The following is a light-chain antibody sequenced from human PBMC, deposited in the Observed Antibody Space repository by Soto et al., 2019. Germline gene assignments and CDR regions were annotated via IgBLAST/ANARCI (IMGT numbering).Light chain of an antibody. V-gene: IGLV1-47*01. CDR1: SSNIGSNY. Sequence: QSVLTQPPSASGTPGQRVTISCSGSSSNIGSNYVYWYQQLPGTAPKLLIYRNNQRPSGVPDRFSGSKSGTSASLAIRGLRSEDEAEYDFAEWDDSLDWGFGGGTQLTVL. J-gene: IGLJ3*02. CDR2: RNN. CDR3: AEWDDSLDWG.